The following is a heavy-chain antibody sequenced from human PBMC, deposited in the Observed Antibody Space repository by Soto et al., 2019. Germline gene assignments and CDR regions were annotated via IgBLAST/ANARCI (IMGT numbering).Heavy chain of an antibody. D-gene: IGHD1-26*01. Sequence: EVQLVESGGGLVQPGESLRLSCAASGFTFSDYAMYWVRQAPGKGLEYVSAITTKGDSTYYADSVKGRFSISRDNSKNTLYLQMGCLRADDMAVYYCARENSGTYPFDFWGQGSLVAVSS. CDR3: ARENSGTYPFDF. CDR2: ITTKGDST. J-gene: IGHJ4*02. CDR1: GFTFSDYA. V-gene: IGHV3-64*07.